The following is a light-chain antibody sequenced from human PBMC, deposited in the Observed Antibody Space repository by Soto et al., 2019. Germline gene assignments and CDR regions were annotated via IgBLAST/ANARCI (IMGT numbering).Light chain of an antibody. J-gene: IGLJ1*01. CDR3: SSYTSSSTLYV. CDR2: DVS. CDR1: SSDVGGYNY. V-gene: IGLV2-14*01. Sequence: HSVLTQPASLSGFPGQSITISCTRTSSDVGGYNYVSWYQQHPGKAPKLMIYDVSNRPSGVSNRFSGSKSGNTASLTISGLQAEDGADYYCSSYTSSSTLYVFGTGTKVTVL.